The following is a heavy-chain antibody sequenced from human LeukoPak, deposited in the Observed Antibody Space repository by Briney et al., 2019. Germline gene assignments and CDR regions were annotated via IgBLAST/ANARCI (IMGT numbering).Heavy chain of an antibody. Sequence: SETLSLTCTVSGGSISSYCWSWIRQPPGKDLEWIGYIYYSGNTNYNPSLKSRVTISLDTSKNQFSLKLSSVTAADTAVYYCARDRTGSHRPYYYGLDVGGQGTTVTISS. CDR2: IYYSGNT. CDR3: ARDRTGSHRPYYYGLDV. V-gene: IGHV4-59*01. CDR1: GGSISSYC. D-gene: IGHD1-26*01. J-gene: IGHJ6*02.